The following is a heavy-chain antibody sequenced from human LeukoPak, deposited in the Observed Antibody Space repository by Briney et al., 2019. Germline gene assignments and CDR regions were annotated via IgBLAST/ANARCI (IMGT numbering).Heavy chain of an antibody. Sequence: EASVKVSCKASGGTFSSYAISWVRQAPGQGLEWMGGIIPIFGTANYAQKFQGRVTITADESTSTAYMELSSLRSEDTAVYYCAREDCSSISCYTSWFDPWGQGTLVTVSS. CDR1: GGTFSSYA. CDR3: AREDCSSISCYTSWFDP. CDR2: IIPIFGTA. V-gene: IGHV1-69*13. J-gene: IGHJ5*02. D-gene: IGHD2-2*02.